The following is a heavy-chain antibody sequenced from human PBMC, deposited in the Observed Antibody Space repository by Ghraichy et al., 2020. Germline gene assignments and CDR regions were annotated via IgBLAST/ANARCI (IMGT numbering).Heavy chain of an antibody. CDR1: GYTFTSYG. J-gene: IGHJ6*02. Sequence: ASVKVSCKASGYTFTSYGISWVRQAPGQGLEWMGWISGYDGNTNYAQKLQGRVTMTTDTSTSTAYMELRSLRSDDTAVYYCARDGRLEGFMYAISPQPYYYYGMDVWGQGTTVTVSS. D-gene: IGHD2-8*01. V-gene: IGHV1-18*01. CDR2: ISGYDGNT. CDR3: ARDGRLEGFMYAISPQPYYYYGMDV.